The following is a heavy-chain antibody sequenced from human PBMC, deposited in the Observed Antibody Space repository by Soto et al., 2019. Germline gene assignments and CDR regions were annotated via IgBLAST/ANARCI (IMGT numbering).Heavy chain of an antibody. J-gene: IGHJ6*02. CDR3: AQTVTNNYYYGMDA. CDR1: GGTFGSYA. V-gene: IGHV1-69*13. D-gene: IGHD4-17*01. Sequence: SVKVSCKASGGTFGSYAISWVRQSPGQGLEWMGGIIPIFGTANYAQKFQGRVTVTADESTSTAYMELSSLRSEDTAVYYCAQTVTNNYYYGMDAWGQGTSVTVSS. CDR2: IIPIFGTA.